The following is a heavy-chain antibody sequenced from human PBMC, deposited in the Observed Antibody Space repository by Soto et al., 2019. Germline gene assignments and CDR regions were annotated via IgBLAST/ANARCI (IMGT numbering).Heavy chain of an antibody. Sequence: GASVKVSCKASGYIFTNYAMHWVRQATGQGLEWMGWMNPNSGNTVYAQKFQGRVTMTRNTSISTAYMELSSLRSEDTAVYYCARENPSGLDYWGQGTLVTVSS. CDR1: GYIFTNYA. CDR3: ARENPSGLDY. J-gene: IGHJ4*02. CDR2: MNPNSGNT. V-gene: IGHV1-8*02.